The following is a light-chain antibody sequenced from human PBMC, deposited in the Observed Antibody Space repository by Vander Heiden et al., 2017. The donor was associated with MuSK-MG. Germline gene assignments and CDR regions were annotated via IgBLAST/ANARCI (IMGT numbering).Light chain of an antibody. CDR1: SSSVGSYNL. J-gene: IGLJ2*01. CDR2: EVS. Sequence: SGLTQSASVSGSPGQSLTISCTGTSSSVGSYNLFSWYQQHPGKAPILIFYEVSKRPSGVSIRFSGSESGNTASLTTCGLQAEDEADYYYCSYASSSSVVFGGGTKLTVL. V-gene: IGLV2-23*02. CDR3: CSYASSSSVV.